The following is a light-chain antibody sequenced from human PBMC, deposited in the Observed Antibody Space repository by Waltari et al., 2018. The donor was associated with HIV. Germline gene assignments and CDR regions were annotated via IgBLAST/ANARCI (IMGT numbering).Light chain of an antibody. CDR1: QNGNKN. J-gene: IGKJ5*01. V-gene: IGKV3-15*01. Sequence: ENVMTQSPATLSVSPWERVTFTCRARQNGNKNVAWYQQKPGQAPRLLISDASSRATGVPATFSGSGSGTDFTLTISSLQSEDFAVYFCQQYANWPFTFGQGTRLEIK. CDR3: QQYANWPFT. CDR2: DAS.